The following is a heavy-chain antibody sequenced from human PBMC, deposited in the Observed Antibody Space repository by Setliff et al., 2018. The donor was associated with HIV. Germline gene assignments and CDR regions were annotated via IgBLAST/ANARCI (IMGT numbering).Heavy chain of an antibody. V-gene: IGHV4-30-4*08. CDR1: GGSITSGDYH. CDR3: ARARITMTGGRLEPYAFDR. Sequence: PSETLSLTCTVSGGSITSGDYHWSWIRQPPGKGLEWIGYTYYSGNTYFNPALKSRITMTVDTSEDQFSLKLSSVTAADTAVYYCARARITMTGGRLEPYAFDRWGQGTKVTVSS. D-gene: IGHD3-22*01. J-gene: IGHJ3*01. CDR2: TYYSGNT.